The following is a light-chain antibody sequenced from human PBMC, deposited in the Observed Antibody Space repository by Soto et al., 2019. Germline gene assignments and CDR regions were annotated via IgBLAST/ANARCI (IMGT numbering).Light chain of an antibody. J-gene: IGKJ4*01. V-gene: IGKV3D-7*01. CDR1: QSVTSSY. Sequence: PGERVTLSCRASQSVTSSYLTWYQQKPGQAPRFLIYGASTRATSIPARFSGSGSGTDFTLTISSLQPEDFAVYYCQQDYNLPPLTFGGGTKVEIK. CDR2: GAS. CDR3: QQDYNLPPLT.